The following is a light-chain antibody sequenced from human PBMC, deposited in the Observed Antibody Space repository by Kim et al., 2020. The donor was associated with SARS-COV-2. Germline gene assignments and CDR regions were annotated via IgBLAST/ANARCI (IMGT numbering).Light chain of an antibody. CDR1: QSVSSY. V-gene: IGKV3-11*01. CDR2: DAS. Sequence: EIVLTQSPATLSLSPGERATLSSRASQSVSSYLAWYQQKPGQAPRLLIYDASNRATGIPARFSGSGSGTDFTLTISSLEPEDFAVYYCQQRSNWPPTCGQGTRLEIK. CDR3: QQRSNWPPT. J-gene: IGKJ5*01.